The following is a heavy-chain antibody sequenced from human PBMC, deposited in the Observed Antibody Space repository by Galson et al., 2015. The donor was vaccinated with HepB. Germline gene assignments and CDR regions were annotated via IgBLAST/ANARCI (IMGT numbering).Heavy chain of an antibody. CDR2: IWYHGSNK. J-gene: IGHJ6*02. CDR3: ARSTMITFESRGDYGMDV. V-gene: IGHV3-33*01. D-gene: IGHD3-16*01. Sequence: SLRLSCAASGFTFSKYGMHWVRQAPGKGLEWVALIWYHGSNKYYADSVKGRFTISRDNSKNMLYLQMNSLRAEDTAVYHCARSTMITFESRGDYGMDVWGQGTTVTVSS. CDR1: GFTFSKYG.